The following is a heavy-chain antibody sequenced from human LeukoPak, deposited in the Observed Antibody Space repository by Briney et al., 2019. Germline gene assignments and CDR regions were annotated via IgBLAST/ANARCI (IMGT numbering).Heavy chain of an antibody. CDR1: GGSISSGDYY. J-gene: IGHJ6*03. CDR2: IYYSGST. D-gene: IGHD3-10*01. CDR3: ARDLSYHGSGRYMDV. Sequence: SQTLSLTCTVSGGSISSGDYYWSWIRQPPGKGLEWIGYIYYSGSTYYNPSLKSRVTISVDTSKNQFSLKLSSVTAADTAVYYCARDLSYHGSGRYMDVGGKGTTVTVS. V-gene: IGHV4-30-4*08.